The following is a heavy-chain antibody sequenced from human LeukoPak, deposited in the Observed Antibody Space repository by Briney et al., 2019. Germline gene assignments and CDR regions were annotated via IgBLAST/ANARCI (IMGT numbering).Heavy chain of an antibody. CDR3: ARDRRYLDWRTPFDY. J-gene: IGHJ4*02. CDR2: ISAYNGNT. CDR1: GYTFTSYG. Sequence: GASVKVSCKASGYTFTSYGISWVRQAPGQGLEWMGWISAYNGNTNYAQKLQGRVTMTTDTSTSTAYMELRSLRSDDTAVYYCARDRRYLDWRTPFDYWGQGTLVTVSS. D-gene: IGHD3-9*01. V-gene: IGHV1-18*01.